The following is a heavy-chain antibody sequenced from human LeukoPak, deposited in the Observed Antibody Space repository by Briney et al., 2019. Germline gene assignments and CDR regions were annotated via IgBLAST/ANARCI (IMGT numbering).Heavy chain of an antibody. CDR3: ARGRREYQLLFMSVDY. CDR2: INHSGST. J-gene: IGHJ4*02. CDR1: GGSFSGYY. Sequence: PSETLPLTCAVYGGSFSGYYWSWIRQPPGKGLEWIGEINHSGSTNYNPSLKSRVTISVDTSKIQFSLKLSSVTAADTAVYYCARGRREYQLLFMSVDYWGQGTLVTVSS. V-gene: IGHV4-34*01. D-gene: IGHD2-2*01.